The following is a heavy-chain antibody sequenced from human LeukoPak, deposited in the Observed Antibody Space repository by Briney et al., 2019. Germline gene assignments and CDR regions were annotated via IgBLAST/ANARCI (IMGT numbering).Heavy chain of an antibody. Sequence: PGGSLRLSCAASGFTFSSYAMSWVRQAPGKGLEWVSAISGSGGSTYYADSVKGRFTISRDNSKNTLYLQMNSLRAEDTAVYYCAKDRSWDSSGYYYARVYNCFDPWGQGTLVTVSS. V-gene: IGHV3-23*01. J-gene: IGHJ5*02. CDR2: ISGSGGST. D-gene: IGHD3-22*01. CDR3: AKDRSWDSSGYYYARVYNCFDP. CDR1: GFTFSSYA.